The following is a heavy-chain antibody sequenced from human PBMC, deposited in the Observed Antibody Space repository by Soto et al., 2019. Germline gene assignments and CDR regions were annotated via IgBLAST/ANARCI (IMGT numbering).Heavy chain of an antibody. Sequence: QVQLQESGPGLVEPSGTLYLTCGVSGGSISNNNWWSWVRQPPGKGLAWIGEIPHSGTTNYNPSLKSRVTISVDKSRKQFYLRLTSVTAADTAVYYCARDWSFNGHHLYWGQGTLVTVSS. V-gene: IGHV4-4*02. CDR1: GGSISNNNW. D-gene: IGHD1-26*01. J-gene: IGHJ4*02. CDR3: ARDWSFNGHHLY. CDR2: IPHSGTT.